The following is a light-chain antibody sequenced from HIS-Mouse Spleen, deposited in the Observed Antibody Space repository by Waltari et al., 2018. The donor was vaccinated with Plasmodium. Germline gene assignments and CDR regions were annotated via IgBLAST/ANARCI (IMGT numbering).Light chain of an antibody. J-gene: IGLJ3*02. CDR1: ALPKKY. V-gene: IGLV3-10*01. CDR2: EDS. Sequence: SYELTQPPSVSASPGQTARITCSGDALPKKYAYWYQQKSGQAPVLVIYEDSKRPSGIPERCSGSSSGTMATLTISGAQVEDEADYYCYSTDSSGNHRVFGGGTKLTVL. CDR3: YSTDSSGNHRV.